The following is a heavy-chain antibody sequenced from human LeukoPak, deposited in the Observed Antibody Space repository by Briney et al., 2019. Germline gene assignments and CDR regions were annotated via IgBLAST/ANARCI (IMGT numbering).Heavy chain of an antibody. Sequence: SETLSLTCTVSGGSISSSSYYWGWIRQPPGKGLEWIGSIYYSGTTYYNPSPKSRVTISADTSKNQFSLKLSSVTAADTAVYYCGRHSYRGWLQFFDYWGQGTRVTVSS. CDR1: GGSISSSSYY. CDR2: IYYSGTT. V-gene: IGHV4-39*01. D-gene: IGHD5-24*01. J-gene: IGHJ4*02. CDR3: GRHSYRGWLQFFDY.